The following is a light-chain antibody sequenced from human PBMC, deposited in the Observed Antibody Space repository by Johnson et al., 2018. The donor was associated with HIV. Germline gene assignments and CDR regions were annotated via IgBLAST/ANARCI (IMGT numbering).Light chain of an antibody. J-gene: IGLJ1*01. CDR3: GTWYNSLRSGF. CDR2: ENN. CDR1: SSNIGNNY. V-gene: IGLV1-51*02. Sequence: QSVLTQPPSVSAAPGQKVTISCSGSSSNIGNNYVSWYQQLPGTAPKLLIYENNKRPSGIPDRFSGSKSGTSATLGITGLQTGDEADYYCGTWYNSLRSGFFGTGAKVTVL.